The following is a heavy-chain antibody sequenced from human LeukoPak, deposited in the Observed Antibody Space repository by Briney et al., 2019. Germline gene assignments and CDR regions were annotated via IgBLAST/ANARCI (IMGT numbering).Heavy chain of an antibody. Sequence: GGSLSLSCAASGLTFSSFGMSWVGRAPGKGLKGGAKIRQDGSEKYYVDSVKGRFTISRDNAKNSLYLQMNSLRAEDTAVYYCARECHCSGGSCYDNWFDPWGQGTLVTVSS. CDR3: ARECHCSGGSCYDNWFDP. V-gene: IGHV3-7*01. CDR1: GLTFSSFG. J-gene: IGHJ5*02. D-gene: IGHD2-15*01. CDR2: IRQDGSEK.